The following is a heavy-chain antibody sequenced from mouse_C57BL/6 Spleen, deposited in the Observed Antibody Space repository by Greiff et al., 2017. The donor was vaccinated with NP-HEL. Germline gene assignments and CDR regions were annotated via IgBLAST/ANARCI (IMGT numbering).Heavy chain of an antibody. J-gene: IGHJ4*01. CDR2: IDPETGGT. CDR1: GYTFTDYE. Sequence: QVQLQQSGAELVRPGASVTLSCKASGYTFTDYEMHWVKQTPVHGLEWIGAIDPETGGTAYNQKFKGKAILTADKSSSTAYMELRSLTSEDSAVYYCTRDLITTVVATGAMDYWGQGTSVTVSS. V-gene: IGHV1-15*01. D-gene: IGHD1-1*01. CDR3: TRDLITTVVATGAMDY.